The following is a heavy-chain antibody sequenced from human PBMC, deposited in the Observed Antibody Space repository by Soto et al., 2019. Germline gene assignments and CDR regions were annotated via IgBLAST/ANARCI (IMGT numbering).Heavy chain of an antibody. CDR1: GGSFSGYY. D-gene: IGHD6-19*01. Sequence: SETLSLTCAVYGGSFSGYYWSWIRQPPGKGLEWIGEINHSGSTNYNPSLKSRVTISVDTSKNQFSLKLSSVTAADTAVYYCASSQWLARNYYYYYGMDVWGQGTTVTVS. CDR3: ASSQWLARNYYYYYGMDV. CDR2: INHSGST. J-gene: IGHJ6*02. V-gene: IGHV4-34*01.